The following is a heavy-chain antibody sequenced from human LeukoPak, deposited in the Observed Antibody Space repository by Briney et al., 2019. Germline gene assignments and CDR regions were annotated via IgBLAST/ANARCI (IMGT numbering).Heavy chain of an antibody. V-gene: IGHV4-59*12. CDR2: IYYSGST. CDR3: ARRPPGDYGGLPFDY. CDR1: GGSISSYY. D-gene: IGHD4-23*01. J-gene: IGHJ4*02. Sequence: SETLSLTCTVSGGSISSYYWSWIRQPPGKGLEWVVYIYYSGSTNYYPSLQSRSTISVDTSKNQFSLKLSSVTAADTAGYYCARRPPGDYGGLPFDYWGQGTLVTVSS.